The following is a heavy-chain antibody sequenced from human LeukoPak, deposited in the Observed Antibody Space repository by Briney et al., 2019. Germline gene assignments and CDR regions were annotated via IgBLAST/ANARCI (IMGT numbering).Heavy chain of an antibody. Sequence: ASVKVSCKASGYTFTGYYMHWVRQAPGQGLEWMGWINPNSGGTNYAQKFQGRVTMTRDTSISTAYMELSRLRSDDTAVHYCASDIAVAGVFDYWDQGTLVTVSS. CDR3: ASDIAVAGVFDY. J-gene: IGHJ4*02. D-gene: IGHD6-19*01. V-gene: IGHV1-2*02. CDR2: INPNSGGT. CDR1: GYTFTGYY.